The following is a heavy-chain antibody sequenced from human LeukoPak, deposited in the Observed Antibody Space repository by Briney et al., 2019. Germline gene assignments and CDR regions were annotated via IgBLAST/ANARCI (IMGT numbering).Heavy chain of an antibody. CDR2: IYYSGST. J-gene: IGHJ4*02. V-gene: IGHV4-59*01. CDR1: GGSISSYY. CDR3: ARFSDQIAIFGVVNYFLGD. Sequence: PSETLSLTCTVSGGSISSYYWSWIRQPPGKGLEGIGYIYYSGSTNYNPSLKSRVTISVDTSENQFSLKLSSVTAADTAVYYCARFSDQIAIFGVVNYFLGDWGQGILVTVSS. D-gene: IGHD3-3*01.